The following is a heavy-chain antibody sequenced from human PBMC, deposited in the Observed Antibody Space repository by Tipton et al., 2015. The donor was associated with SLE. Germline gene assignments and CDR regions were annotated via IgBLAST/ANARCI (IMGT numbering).Heavy chain of an antibody. J-gene: IGHJ4*02. CDR3: ARTFVECDVNSCSGRQLDY. V-gene: IGHV4-61*05. CDR1: GDSISNNNYY. CDR2: VFNSGST. D-gene: IGHD3-10*01. Sequence: TLSLTCTVSGDSISNNNYYWGWIRQPPGKGLEWLGYVFNSGSTNYNPSLKSRVTILVDTSKNQFSLKLTSVTSADTAMYYCARTFVECDVNSCSGRQLDYWGQGTQVTVSS.